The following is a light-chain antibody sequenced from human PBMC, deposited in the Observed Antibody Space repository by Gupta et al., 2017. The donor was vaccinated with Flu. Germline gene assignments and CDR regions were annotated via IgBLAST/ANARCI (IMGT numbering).Light chain of an antibody. J-gene: IGKJ1*01. CDR1: QSVSSN. CDR3: QQYKNGART. V-gene: IGKV3-15*01. CDR2: GAS. Sequence: PAALSVFPGDRATRSCRASQSVSSNLAWYQQKPGQAPRLLIYGASTRATGIPARFSGSGSGTEFTRSISSLQSEDFAVYYCQQYKNGARTFGQGTKVEIK.